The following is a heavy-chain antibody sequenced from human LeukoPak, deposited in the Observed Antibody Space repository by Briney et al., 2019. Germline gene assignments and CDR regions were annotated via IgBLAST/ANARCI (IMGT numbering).Heavy chain of an antibody. CDR1: GFTFDDYA. V-gene: IGHV3-9*01. D-gene: IGHD2-2*02. J-gene: IGHJ4*02. CDR3: AKDLSSLGCSSTSCYTFDY. CDR2: ISWNSGSI. Sequence: GGSLRLSCAASGFTFDDYAMHWVRQAPGKGLEWVSGISWNSGSIGYADSVKGRFTISRDNAKNSLYLQMNSLRAEDTALYYCAKDLSSLGCSSTSCYTFDYWGQGTLVTVSS.